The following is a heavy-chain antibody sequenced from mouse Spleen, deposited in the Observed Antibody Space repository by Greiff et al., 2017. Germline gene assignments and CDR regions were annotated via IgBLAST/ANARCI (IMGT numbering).Heavy chain of an antibody. D-gene: IGHD2-3*01. J-gene: IGHJ4*01. CDR3: AREGIYDGYDAYAMDY. Sequence: QVQLQQPGAELVKPGASVKMSCKASGYTFTSYWITWVKQRPGQGLEWIGDIYPGSGSTNYNEKFKGKATLTVDTSSSTAYMQLSSLTSEDSAVYYCAREGIYDGYDAYAMDYWGQGTSVTVSA. V-gene: IGHV1-55*01. CDR1: GYTFTSYW. CDR2: IYPGSGST.